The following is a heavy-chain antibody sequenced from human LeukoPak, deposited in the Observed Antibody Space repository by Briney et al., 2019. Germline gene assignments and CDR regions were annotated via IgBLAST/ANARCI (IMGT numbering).Heavy chain of an antibody. D-gene: IGHD4-17*01. CDR1: GYMFTNYN. CDR3: ASDYGAASYYMDV. Sequence: ASVKVSCKASGYMFTNYNMHWVRQAPGQGLEWMGIINPSGGSTSYAQKFQGRVTMARDTSTSTVYMELSSLRSEDTAVYYCASDYGAASYYMDVWGKGTTVTVSS. CDR2: INPSGGST. V-gene: IGHV1-46*01. J-gene: IGHJ6*03.